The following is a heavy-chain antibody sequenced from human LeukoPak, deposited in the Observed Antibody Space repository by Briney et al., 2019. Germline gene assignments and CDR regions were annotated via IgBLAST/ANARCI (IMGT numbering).Heavy chain of an antibody. D-gene: IGHD3-16*01. CDR1: GFAFNNNW. V-gene: IGHV3-7*03. CDR3: AGSHHNSGSAYTPFDY. J-gene: IGHJ4*02. CDR2: IKQDGSDK. Sequence: GGSLTLSCTASGFAFNNNWMNWVRRAPGKRLEWVANIKQDGSDKSYVDSVKGRFTISIDNAKNSLYLQMSSLRAEDTAVYYCAGSHHNSGSAYTPFDYWGQGTLVTVSS.